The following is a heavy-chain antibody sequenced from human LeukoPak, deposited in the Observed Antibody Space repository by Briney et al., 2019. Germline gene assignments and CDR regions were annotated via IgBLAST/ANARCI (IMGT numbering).Heavy chain of an antibody. CDR3: ARVYYYDSSGYYHDDY. Sequence: ASVKVSCKASGYTFINYGISWVRQAPGQGLEWMGWISGHNDNRYYVEKFQGRVTMTTETSTSTAYMELRSLRSDDTAVYYCARVYYYDSSGYYHDDYWGQGALVTVSS. J-gene: IGHJ4*02. CDR2: ISGHNDNR. CDR1: GYTFINYG. D-gene: IGHD3-22*01. V-gene: IGHV1-18*01.